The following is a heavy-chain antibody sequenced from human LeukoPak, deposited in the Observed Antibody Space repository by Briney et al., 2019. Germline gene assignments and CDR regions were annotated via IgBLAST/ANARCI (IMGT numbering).Heavy chain of an antibody. CDR2: ISYDGSNK. V-gene: IGHV3-30*18. D-gene: IGHD3-10*01. CDR3: AKAIWFGELPDY. CDR1: GFTFSSYG. Sequence: GGSLRLSCAASGFTFSSYGMHWVRQAPGKGLEWVAVISYDGSNKYYADSVKGRFTISRGNSKNTLYLQMNSLRAEDTAVYYCAKAIWFGELPDYWGQGTLVTVSS. J-gene: IGHJ4*02.